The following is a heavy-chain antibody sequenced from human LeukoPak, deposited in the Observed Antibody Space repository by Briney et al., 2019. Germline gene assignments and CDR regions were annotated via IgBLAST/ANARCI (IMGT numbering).Heavy chain of an antibody. D-gene: IGHD5-18*01. CDR2: IFQGGGEI. J-gene: IGHJ4*02. Sequence: PGGSLRLSCAASGFPFSTFAMIWVRQPPGKGLEWVSSIFQGGGEIHYADSVRGRFTISRDNSKSTLFLQMNSLRAEDSAVYYCATYRQVLLPFESWGQGTLVTVSS. V-gene: IGHV3-23*01. CDR3: ATYRQVLLPFES. CDR1: GFPFSTFA.